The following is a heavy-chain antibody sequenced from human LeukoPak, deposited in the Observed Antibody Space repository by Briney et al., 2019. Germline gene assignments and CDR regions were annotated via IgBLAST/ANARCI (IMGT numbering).Heavy chain of an antibody. CDR3: AKGGGRPLDDAFDV. J-gene: IGHJ3*01. CDR1: GFTVSSNY. CDR2: IYSGGST. Sequence: AGGSLRLSCAASGFTVSSNYMSWVRQAPGKGLEWVSVIYSGGSTYYADSVKGRFTISRDNSKNTLYLQMNSLRAEDTAVYYCAKGGGRPLDDAFDVWGQGTMVTVSS. V-gene: IGHV3-53*01.